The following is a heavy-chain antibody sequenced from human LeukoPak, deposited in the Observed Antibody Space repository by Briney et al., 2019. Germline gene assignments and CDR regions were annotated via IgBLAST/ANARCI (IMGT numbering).Heavy chain of an antibody. CDR2: ISSSSSYI. CDR3: ARFPKIAAAGNLKYYFDY. D-gene: IGHD6-13*01. CDR1: GFTFSSYS. V-gene: IGHV3-21*04. Sequence: GGSLRLSCAASGFTFSSYSMNWVRQAPGKGLEWVSSISSSSSYIYYADSVKGRFTISRDNSKNTLYLQMNSLRAEDTAVYYCARFPKIAAAGNLKYYFDYWGQGTLVTVSS. J-gene: IGHJ4*02.